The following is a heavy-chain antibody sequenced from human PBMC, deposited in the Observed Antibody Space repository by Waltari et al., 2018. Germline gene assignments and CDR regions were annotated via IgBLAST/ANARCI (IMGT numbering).Heavy chain of an antibody. CDR3: ARAGEDYGSGSYLDY. Sequence: QVQLVQSGAEVKKPGSSVKVSCKASGGTFSSYAISWVRQAPGQGLGWMGRINPIFGTANYAQKFQGRVTITADKSTSTAYMELSSLRSEDTAVYYCARAGEDYGSGSYLDYWGQGTLVTVSS. V-gene: IGHV1-69*08. J-gene: IGHJ4*02. CDR2: INPIFGTA. CDR1: GGTFSSYA. D-gene: IGHD3-10*01.